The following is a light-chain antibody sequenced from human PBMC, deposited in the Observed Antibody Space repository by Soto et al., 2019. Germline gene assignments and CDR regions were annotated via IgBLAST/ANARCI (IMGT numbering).Light chain of an antibody. J-gene: IGKJ4*01. V-gene: IGKV1-5*03. CDR3: QPYNIYPLI. CDR2: KAS. Sequence: DIQMTLSPSTLSATVGDRVTNTCRASQSISSWLAWYQQKPGKAPKLLIYKASSLESGVPSRFSGSGSGTEFTLTISSLQPDDFATYYCQPYNIYPLIFGGGTKV. CDR1: QSISSW.